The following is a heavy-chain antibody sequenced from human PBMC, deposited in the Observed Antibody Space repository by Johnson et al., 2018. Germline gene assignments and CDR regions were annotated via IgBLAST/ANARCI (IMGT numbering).Heavy chain of an antibody. J-gene: IGHJ6*03. V-gene: IGHV4-61*02. CDR2: IYPRGST. Sequence: QVQLQESGPGLVKPSQTLSLTCTVSGGSISSDTYYWSWIRQPAGKGLEWIGRIYPRGSTNYNPSLKSRVTISVGTSKNQFSLKLSSVTAADTAGYYWARVNYYYYRDVGGKGTTVTVSS. CDR1: GGSISSDTYY. CDR3: ARVNYYYYRDV.